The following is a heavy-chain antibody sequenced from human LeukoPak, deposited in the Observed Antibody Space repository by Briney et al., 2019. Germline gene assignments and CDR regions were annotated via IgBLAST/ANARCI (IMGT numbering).Heavy chain of an antibody. Sequence: PGGSLRLSCAASGFTFDDYGMSWVRQVPGKGLEWVSSMSVISGLIYYADSVKGRFTISRDNAKSSLYLQMNSLTAEDTAVYYCAREFEYSTSGAGYWGQGALVTVSS. CDR1: GFTFDDYG. J-gene: IGHJ4*02. V-gene: IGHV3-21*01. CDR3: AREFEYSTSGAGY. D-gene: IGHD6-6*01. CDR2: MSVISGLI.